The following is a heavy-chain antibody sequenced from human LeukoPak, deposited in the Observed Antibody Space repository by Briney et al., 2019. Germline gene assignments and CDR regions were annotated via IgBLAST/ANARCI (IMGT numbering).Heavy chain of an antibody. V-gene: IGHV3-53*04. CDR3: ARGPRNYCYYYGTDV. D-gene: IGHD4-11*01. Sequence: QAGGSLRLSCAASGFTVSSNYMSWVRQAPGKGLEWVSVIYSGGSTYYADSVKGRFTISRHNSKNTLYLQMNSLRAEDTAVYYCARGPRNYCYYYGTDVWGQGTTVTVSS. CDR2: IYSGGST. CDR1: GFTVSSNY. J-gene: IGHJ6*02.